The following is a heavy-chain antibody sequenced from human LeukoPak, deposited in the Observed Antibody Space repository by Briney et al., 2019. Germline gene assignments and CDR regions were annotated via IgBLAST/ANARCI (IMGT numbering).Heavy chain of an antibody. CDR1: GGSISSYY. J-gene: IGHJ6*03. Sequence: SETLSLTCTVSGGSISSYYWSWIRQPPGKGLEWIGYIYYSGSTNYNPSLKSRVTISVDASKNQFSLKLSSVTAADTAVYYCARGGELNHYYYYMDVWGKGTTVTVSS. D-gene: IGHD2-21*01. CDR2: IYYSGST. V-gene: IGHV4-59*01. CDR3: ARGGELNHYYYYMDV.